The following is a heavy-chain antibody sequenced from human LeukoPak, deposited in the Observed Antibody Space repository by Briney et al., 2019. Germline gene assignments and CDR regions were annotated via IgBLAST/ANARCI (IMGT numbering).Heavy chain of an antibody. CDR2: FDPEDGET. Sequence: ASVKVSCKVSGYTLTELSMHWVRQAPGKGLAWMGGFDPEDGETIYAQKFQGRVTMTEDTSTDTAYMELSSLRSEDTAVYYCATVCGGDCYFPKYFQHWGQGTLVTVSS. V-gene: IGHV1-24*01. D-gene: IGHD2-21*02. J-gene: IGHJ1*01. CDR1: GYTLTELS. CDR3: ATVCGGDCYFPKYFQH.